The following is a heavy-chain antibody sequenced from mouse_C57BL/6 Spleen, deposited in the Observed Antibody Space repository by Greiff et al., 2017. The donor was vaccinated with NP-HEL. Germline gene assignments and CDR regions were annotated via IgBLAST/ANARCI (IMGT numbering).Heavy chain of an antibody. J-gene: IGHJ3*01. V-gene: IGHV1-47*01. D-gene: IGHD1-1*01. CDR3: ARALNYGSSPFAY. CDR1: GYTFTTYP. CDR2: FHPYNDDT. Sequence: QVQLQQSGAELVKPGASVKMSCKASGYTFTTYPIEWMKQNHGKSLEWIGNFHPYNDDTKSNEKFKGKATLTVDKSSSTVYLELSRLTSDDSAVYYCARALNYGSSPFAYWGKGTLVTVSA.